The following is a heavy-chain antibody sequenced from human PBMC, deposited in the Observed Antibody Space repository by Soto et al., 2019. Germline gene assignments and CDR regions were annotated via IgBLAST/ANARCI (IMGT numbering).Heavy chain of an antibody. J-gene: IGHJ4*02. CDR3: ARDGSFSSGYFDY. CDR2: ISSSGSTI. CDR1: GFTFSSYE. D-gene: IGHD3-3*02. V-gene: IGHV3-48*03. Sequence: PGGSLRLSCAASGFTFSSYEMNWVRQAPGKGLEWVSCISSSGSTIYYADSVKGRFTISRDNAKNSLYLQMNSLRAEDTAVYYCARDGSFSSGYFDYWGQGTLVTVSS.